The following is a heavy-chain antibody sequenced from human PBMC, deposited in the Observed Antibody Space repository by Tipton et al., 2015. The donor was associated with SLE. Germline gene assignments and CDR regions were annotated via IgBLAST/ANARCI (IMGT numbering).Heavy chain of an antibody. D-gene: IGHD5-18*01. J-gene: IGHJ4*02. V-gene: IGHV3-30-3*01. CDR1: GFTFSSYA. CDR3: AKDQEYSRYYFDY. CDR2: ISYDGTYK. Sequence: SLRLSCEASGFTFSSYAMHWVRQAPGKGLEWVAVISYDGTYKYYADSVKGRLTISRDNSKNTLYLQMNSLRAEDTAVYYCAKDQEYSRYYFDYWGQGTLVTVSS.